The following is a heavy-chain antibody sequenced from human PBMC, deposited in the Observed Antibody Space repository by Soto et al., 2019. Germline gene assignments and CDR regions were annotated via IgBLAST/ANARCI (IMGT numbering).Heavy chain of an antibody. D-gene: IGHD5-18*01. CDR3: AAARYRYAYLPHKQYSQY. CDR1: GFIFSLYT. Sequence: QVQLVESGGGVVQPGRSLRLSCAASGFIFSLYTMHWVRRAPGKGLEWVAAISYDGNNKYYANSVKGRFAISRDNSKNTMYLQMDSLSAYDTAVYYCAAARYRYAYLPHKQYSQYWGQGTLLTVSS. V-gene: IGHV3-30*09. CDR2: ISYDGNNK. J-gene: IGHJ1*01.